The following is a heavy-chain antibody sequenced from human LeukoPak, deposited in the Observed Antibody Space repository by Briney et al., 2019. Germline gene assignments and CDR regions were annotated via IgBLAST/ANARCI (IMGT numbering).Heavy chain of an antibody. CDR3: AREVSLRPLWFGELLSRLYNWFDP. V-gene: IGHV3-7*01. Sequence: PGGSLRLSCAASGFTFSSYWMSWVRQAPGKGLEWVANIKQDGSEKYYVDSVKGRFTISRDNAKNSLYLQMNSLRAEDTAVYYCAREVSLRPLWFGELLSRLYNWFDPWGQGTLVTVSS. CDR1: GFTFSSYW. CDR2: IKQDGSEK. D-gene: IGHD3-10*01. J-gene: IGHJ5*02.